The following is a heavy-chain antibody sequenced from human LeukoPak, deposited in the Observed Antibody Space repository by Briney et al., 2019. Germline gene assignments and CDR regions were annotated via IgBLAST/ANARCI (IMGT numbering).Heavy chain of an antibody. CDR1: GFAFSTYY. CDR3: ARAMGSGYDY. D-gene: IGHD5-12*01. J-gene: IGHJ4*02. CDR2: IKENGNEK. V-gene: IGHV3-7*02. Sequence: GGSLRLSCAASGFAFSTYYMTWVHQAPGRGLEWVANIKENGNEKNYADSVKGRFTISRDNAKNSVHLQMNILRDEDTAVYYCARAMGSGYDYWGQGTLVTVSS.